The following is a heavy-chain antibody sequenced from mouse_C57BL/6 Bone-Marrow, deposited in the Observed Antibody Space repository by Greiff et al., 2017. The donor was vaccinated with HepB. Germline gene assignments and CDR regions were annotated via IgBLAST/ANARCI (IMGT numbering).Heavy chain of an antibody. J-gene: IGHJ1*03. CDR1: GYTFTSYW. D-gene: IGHD1-1*01. CDR3: PYYYGSSYGYFDV. V-gene: IGHV1-64*01. CDR2: IHPNSGST. Sequence: VQLQQPGAELVKPGASVKLSCKASGYTFTSYWMHWVKQRPGQGLEWIGMIHPNSGSTNYNEKFKSKATLTVDKSSSTAYMQLSSLTSEDSAVYYCPYYYGSSYGYFDVWGTGTTVTVSS.